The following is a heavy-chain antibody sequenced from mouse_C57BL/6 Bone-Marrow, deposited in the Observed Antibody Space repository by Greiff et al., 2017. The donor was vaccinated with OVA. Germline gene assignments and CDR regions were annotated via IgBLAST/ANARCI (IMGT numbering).Heavy chain of an antibody. Sequence: QVQLKQSGPELVKPGASVKISCKASGYAFSSSWMNWVKQRPGKGLEWIGRIYPGDGDTNYNGKFKGKATLTADKSSSTAYMQLSSLTSEDSAVYFCARSYYGSSYYAMDYWGQGTSVTVSS. CDR1: GYAFSSSW. V-gene: IGHV1-82*01. D-gene: IGHD1-1*01. CDR2: IYPGDGDT. CDR3: ARSYYGSSYYAMDY. J-gene: IGHJ4*01.